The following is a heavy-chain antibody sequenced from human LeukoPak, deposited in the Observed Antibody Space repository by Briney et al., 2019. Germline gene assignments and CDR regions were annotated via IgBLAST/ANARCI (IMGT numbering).Heavy chain of an antibody. CDR1: GFTFSSYE. Sequence: GGSLRLSCAASGFTFSSYEMNWVRQAPGKGLEWVSYISSSGSTIYYADSVKGRFTISRDNAKNSLYLQMSSLRAEDTAVYYCARDLRGNYDSSGYYLAGDVFDIWGQGTMVTVSS. CDR3: ARDLRGNYDSSGYYLAGDVFDI. D-gene: IGHD3-22*01. V-gene: IGHV3-48*03. J-gene: IGHJ3*02. CDR2: ISSSGSTI.